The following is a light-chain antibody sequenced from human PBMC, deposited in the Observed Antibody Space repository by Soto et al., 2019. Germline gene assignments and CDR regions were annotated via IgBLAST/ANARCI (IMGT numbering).Light chain of an antibody. CDR3: QYYNSYPFT. J-gene: IGKJ3*01. Sequence: DIKMTQSPSTRSAVVVDSVPITCRASQSASTWVAWYQQKPGKAPRLLISDASSLEAGVPKRFSGSGSGTEFTLTISGLQPDDFATYCCQYYNSYPFTCGPGTKVD. V-gene: IGKV1-5*01. CDR2: DAS. CDR1: QSASTW.